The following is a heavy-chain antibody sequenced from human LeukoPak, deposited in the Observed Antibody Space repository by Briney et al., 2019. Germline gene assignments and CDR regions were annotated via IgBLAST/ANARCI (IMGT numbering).Heavy chain of an antibody. V-gene: IGHV1-69*13. CDR3: AKTAGVAVALSLGY. D-gene: IGHD6-19*01. CDR1: GGTFSSYT. CDR2: IIPIFGTT. Sequence: SVKVSCKASGGTFSSYTISWVRQAPGQGLEWMGGIIPIFGTTNLAQKFQGRVTITADESTSTVYMEVTSLRSGDTAIYYCAKTAGVAVALSLGYWGQGTLVTVSS. J-gene: IGHJ4*02.